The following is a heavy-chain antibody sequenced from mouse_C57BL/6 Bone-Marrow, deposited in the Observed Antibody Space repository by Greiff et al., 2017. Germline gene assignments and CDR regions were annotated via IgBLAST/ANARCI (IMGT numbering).Heavy chain of an antibody. CDR2: IDPEDGEN. D-gene: IGHD1-1*02. Sequence: EVQLQQSGAELVKPGASVKLSCTASGFNIQDYYMHWVQQRTEQGLEWLGRIDPEDGENKYAPKFPGKATITADTSSNTAYLQLSSLTSEDTSVYYCARNGRCADWGHGTLVTVSA. CDR1: GFNIQDYY. V-gene: IGHV14-2*01. CDR3: ARNGRCAD. J-gene: IGHJ3*01.